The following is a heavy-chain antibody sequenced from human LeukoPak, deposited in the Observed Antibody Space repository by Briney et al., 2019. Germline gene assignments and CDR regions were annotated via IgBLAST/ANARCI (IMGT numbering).Heavy chain of an antibody. D-gene: IGHD3-10*01. CDR2: ITSSSSDI. J-gene: IGHJ4*02. CDR1: GFTFSPYV. Sequence: GGSLRLSCAASGFTFSPYVMLWVRQAPGKGLEWVSSITSSSSDISYADSVKGRFTVSRDNAKNSLYLRMNSLRVEDTAVYYCAREFYYGSGSDYWGQGTLVTVSS. V-gene: IGHV3-21*01. CDR3: AREFYYGSGSDY.